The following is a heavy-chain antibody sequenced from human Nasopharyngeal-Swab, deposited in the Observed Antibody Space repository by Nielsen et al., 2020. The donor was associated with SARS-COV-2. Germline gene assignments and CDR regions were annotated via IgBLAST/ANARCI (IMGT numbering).Heavy chain of an antibody. V-gene: IGHV3-21*01. CDR2: ISSSSSYI. Sequence: GESLKISCAASGFTFSSYAMSWVRQAPGKGLEWVSSISSSSSYIYYADSVKGRFTISRDNAKNSLYLQMNSLRDEDTAVYYCARFVGYSYGPYYFDYWGQGTLVTVSS. CDR1: GFTFSSYA. D-gene: IGHD5-18*01. J-gene: IGHJ4*02. CDR3: ARFVGYSYGPYYFDY.